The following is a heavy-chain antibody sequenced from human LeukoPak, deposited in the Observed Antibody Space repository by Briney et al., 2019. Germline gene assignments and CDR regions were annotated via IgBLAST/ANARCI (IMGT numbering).Heavy chain of an antibody. J-gene: IGHJ4*02. CDR3: ARLDGYCSSTSCYYFDY. CDR2: IYYSGST. Sequence: SETLSLTCTVSGGSISSSNYYWSWIRQPPGKGLEWIGYIYYSGSTNYNPSLKSRVTISVDTSKNQFSLKLSSVTAADTAVYYCARLDGYCSSTSCYYFDYWGQGTLVTVSS. V-gene: IGHV4-61*05. D-gene: IGHD2-2*01. CDR1: GGSISSSNYY.